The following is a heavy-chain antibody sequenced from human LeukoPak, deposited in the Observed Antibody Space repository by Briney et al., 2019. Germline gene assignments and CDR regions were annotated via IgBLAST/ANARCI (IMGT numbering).Heavy chain of an antibody. Sequence: GGSLRLSCAASGFTFSSYWMSWVRQAPGKGLQSVAYISQDVSHKYYVDSVKGRFTISRDNAKNSLRLEMNSLRAEDTALYYCARVGYNGWNFENWGQGTLVTVSS. CDR2: ISQDVSHK. J-gene: IGHJ4*02. CDR1: GFTFSSYW. D-gene: IGHD5-12*01. V-gene: IGHV3-7*01. CDR3: ARVGYNGWNFEN.